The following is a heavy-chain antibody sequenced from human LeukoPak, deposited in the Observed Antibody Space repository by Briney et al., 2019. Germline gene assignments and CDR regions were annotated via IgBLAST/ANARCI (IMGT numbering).Heavy chain of an antibody. V-gene: IGHV3-64*01. D-gene: IGHD2-15*01. CDR2: ISANGGST. J-gene: IGHJ4*02. CDR3: ARERVDCSGGSCLYYFDY. Sequence: GGSLRLSCAASGFTFSSYAMHWVRQAPGKGLEYVSAISANGGSTYYANSVKGRFTISRDNSKNTLYLQMGSLRAEDMAVYYCARERVDCSGGSCLYYFDYWGQGTLVTVSS. CDR1: GFTFSSYA.